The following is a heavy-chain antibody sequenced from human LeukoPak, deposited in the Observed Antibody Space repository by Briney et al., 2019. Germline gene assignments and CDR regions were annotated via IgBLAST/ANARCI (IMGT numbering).Heavy chain of an antibody. D-gene: IGHD6-13*01. CDR1: GYTFTSYD. CDR3: ARDDPIAAAGNFDY. Sequence: GASVKVSCKASGYTFTSYDISWVRQAPGQGLEWMGWISAYNGNTNYAQKLQGRVTMTTDTSTSTAYMELRSLRSDDTAVYYCARDDPIAAAGNFDYWGQGTLVTVSS. CDR2: ISAYNGNT. J-gene: IGHJ4*02. V-gene: IGHV1-18*01.